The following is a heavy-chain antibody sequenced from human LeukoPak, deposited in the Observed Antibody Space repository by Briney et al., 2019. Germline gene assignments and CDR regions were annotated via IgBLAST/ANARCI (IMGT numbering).Heavy chain of an antibody. CDR2: IKQDGSEK. CDR1: GFTFSSYW. V-gene: IGHV3-7*01. J-gene: IGHJ3*02. D-gene: IGHD3-16*02. Sequence: PGGSLRLSCAASGFTFSSYWMSWVRQAPGKGLEWVANIKQDGSEKYYVDSVKGRFTISRDNAKNSLYLQMNSLRAEDTAVYYFARDAIVAYVWGSYRYSGAFNIWGQGTMVTVSS. CDR3: ARDAIVAYVWGSYRYSGAFNI.